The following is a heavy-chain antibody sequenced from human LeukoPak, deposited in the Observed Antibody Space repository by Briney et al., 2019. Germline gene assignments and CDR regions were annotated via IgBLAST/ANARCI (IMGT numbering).Heavy chain of an antibody. CDR2: INHGGST. D-gene: IGHD3-10*01. CDR1: GGSFSGYY. Sequence: PSETLSLTCAVYGGSFSGYYWSWIRQPPGKGLEWIGEINHGGSTNYNPSLKSRVTISVDTSKNQFSLKLSSVTAADTAVYYCAREITMVRGVIGWFDPWGQGTLVTVSS. CDR3: AREITMVRGVIGWFDP. J-gene: IGHJ5*02. V-gene: IGHV4-34*01.